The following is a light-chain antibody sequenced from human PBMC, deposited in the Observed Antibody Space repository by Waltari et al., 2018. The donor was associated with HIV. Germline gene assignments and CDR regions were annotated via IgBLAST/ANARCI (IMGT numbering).Light chain of an antibody. CDR1: SSDVGAYAY. CDR3: ASFTSGRLNV. J-gene: IGLJ1*01. Sequence: QSALTQPASVSGSPGQSIPLSCTGTSSDVGAYAYVSWYQQHPGKVPKLLIYDVYNRPSRISNRFSGSKSVNTASLTISGLQAEDEAAYYCASFTSGRLNVFGTGTKVTV. CDR2: DVY. V-gene: IGLV2-14*03.